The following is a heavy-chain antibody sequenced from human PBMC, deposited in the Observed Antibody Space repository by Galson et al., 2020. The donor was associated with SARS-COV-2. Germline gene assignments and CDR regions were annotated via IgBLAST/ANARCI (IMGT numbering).Heavy chain of an antibody. V-gene: IGHV3-30*04. Sequence: SLKISCAASGFTFTNYAIHWVRQAPGKGLEWVAVISHDGRIEVYADSVKGRFTISRDNSENMLFLQMDSLRDDETAVYYCARDVSGGASDMWGQGKMVNVSS. CDR2: ISHDGRIE. CDR1: GFTFTNYA. CDR3: ARDVSGGASDM. J-gene: IGHJ3*02. D-gene: IGHD1-26*01.